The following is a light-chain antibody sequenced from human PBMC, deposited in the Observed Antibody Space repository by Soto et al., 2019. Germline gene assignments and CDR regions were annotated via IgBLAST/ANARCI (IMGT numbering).Light chain of an antibody. Sequence: DNQLTQPPSSLSASVGDGVTITCRASQGLSNKLAWYQQKPGKVPKLLIFAASTLQSGVPSRFSGSGSGTNFTLVISSVQDEDVALYYCQQSYSTPPITFGQGTRLEIK. CDR3: QQSYSTPPIT. J-gene: IGKJ5*01. V-gene: IGKV1-27*01. CDR2: AAS. CDR1: QGLSNK.